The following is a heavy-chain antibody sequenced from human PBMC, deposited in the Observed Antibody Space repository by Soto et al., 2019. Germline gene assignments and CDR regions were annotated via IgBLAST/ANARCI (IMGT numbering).Heavy chain of an antibody. D-gene: IGHD2-2*02. V-gene: IGHV4-59*01. CDR2: IYYSGST. J-gene: IGHJ6*02. CDR3: AGTIPGRYYYYYGMDV. CDR1: GGSISSYY. Sequence: SETLSLTCTVSGGSISSYYWSWIRQPPGKGLEWIGYIYYSGSTNYNPSLKSRVTISVDTSKNQFSLKLSSVTAADTAVYYCAGTIPGRYYYYYGMDVWGQGTTVTVSS.